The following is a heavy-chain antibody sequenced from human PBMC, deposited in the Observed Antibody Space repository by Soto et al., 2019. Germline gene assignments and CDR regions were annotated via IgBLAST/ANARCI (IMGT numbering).Heavy chain of an antibody. CDR3: ARDRVAGIWGDAFDI. CDR2: INPYNANT. Sequence: ATSVKVSCKTSGYTFTNHGISWVRQAAGQGLECMGWINPYNANTNYAQKLQGRVTMTTDTSTSTAYMDLRSLTSDDTAVYYCARDRVAGIWGDAFDIWGQGTMVTLSS. CDR1: GYTFTNHG. D-gene: IGHD3-16*01. J-gene: IGHJ3*02. V-gene: IGHV1-18*04.